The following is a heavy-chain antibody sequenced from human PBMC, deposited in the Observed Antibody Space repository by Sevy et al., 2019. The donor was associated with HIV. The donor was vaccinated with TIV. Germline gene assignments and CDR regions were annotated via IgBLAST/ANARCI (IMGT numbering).Heavy chain of an antibody. D-gene: IGHD2-2*01. CDR2: INHSGST. Sequence: SETLSLTCAVYGGSFSGYYWSWIRQPPGKGLEWIGEINHSGSTNYNPSLKSRVTISVDTSKNQFSLKLSSVTAADTAVYYCARGGGLPRVRVPAAKRYYYYYMDVWGKGITVTVSS. CDR1: GGSFSGYY. V-gene: IGHV4-34*01. J-gene: IGHJ6*03. CDR3: ARGGGLPRVRVPAAKRYYYYYMDV.